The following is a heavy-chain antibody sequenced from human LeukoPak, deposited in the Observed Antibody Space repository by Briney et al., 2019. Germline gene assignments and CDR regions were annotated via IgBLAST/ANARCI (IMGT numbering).Heavy chain of an antibody. V-gene: IGHV1-69*13. Sequence: SVKVSCKASGGTFSSYATSWVRQAPGQGLEWMGGIIPIFGTANYAQKFQGRVTITADESTSTAYMELSSLRSEDTAVYFCAKTYYDILTGYYFGWFDPWGQGTLVTVSS. J-gene: IGHJ5*02. CDR2: IIPIFGTA. D-gene: IGHD3-9*01. CDR3: AKTYYDILTGYYFGWFDP. CDR1: GGTFSSYA.